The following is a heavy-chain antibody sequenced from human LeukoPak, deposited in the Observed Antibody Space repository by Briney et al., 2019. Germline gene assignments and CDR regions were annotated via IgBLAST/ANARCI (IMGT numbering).Heavy chain of an antibody. CDR1: DGSISSNSYY. V-gene: IGHV4-61*02. CDR2: IYSSGST. Sequence: PSQTLSLTCTVSDGSISSNSYYWSWIRQPAGKGLEWIGRIYSSGSTNYNPSLKSRVTISIDTSRDQFSLKLTSVTAADTAVYYCERVTIPAAGHAFDIWGQGTMVTVSS. CDR3: ERVTIPAAGHAFDI. J-gene: IGHJ3*02. D-gene: IGHD6-13*01.